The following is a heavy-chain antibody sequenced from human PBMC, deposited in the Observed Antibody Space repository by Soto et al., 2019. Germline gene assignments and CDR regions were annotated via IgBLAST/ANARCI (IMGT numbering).Heavy chain of an antibody. D-gene: IGHD1-20*01. J-gene: IGHJ4*02. V-gene: IGHV3-15*07. CDR3: ATVRFNLLVID. CDR2: IKSKNDDGTT. Sequence: EVQLVESGGGLVKPGGSLRLSCAASGFTFSNAWMIWVRQAPGKGLEWVGRIKSKNDDGTTDYAAPVKGRFTISRDDSKNTLYLQMNSLKTEDTAVYYCATVRFNLLVIDWGPGTLVTVSS. CDR1: GFTFSNAW.